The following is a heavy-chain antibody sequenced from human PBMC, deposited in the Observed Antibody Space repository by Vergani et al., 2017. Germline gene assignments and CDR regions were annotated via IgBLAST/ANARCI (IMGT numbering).Heavy chain of an antibody. CDR1: GYPFTSYY. Sequence: QVQLVQSGAEVKKPGASVKVSCKASGYPFTSYYMHWVRQAPGQGLEWMGIINPSGGSTSDAQKFQGRVTMTRDTSTSTVYMELSSLRSEDTAVYYCARTSTDTAMDYYYYMDVWGKGTTVTVSS. V-gene: IGHV1-46*01. D-gene: IGHD5-18*01. J-gene: IGHJ6*03. CDR2: INPSGGST. CDR3: ARTSTDTAMDYYYYMDV.